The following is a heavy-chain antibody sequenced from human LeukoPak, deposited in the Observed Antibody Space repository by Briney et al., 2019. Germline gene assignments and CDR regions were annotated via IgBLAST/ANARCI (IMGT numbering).Heavy chain of an antibody. CDR3: ARVRGQDGVRWYFDL. J-gene: IGHJ2*01. V-gene: IGHV3-53*01. CDR1: GFNVSSNY. CDR2: IYSGGST. D-gene: IGHD4-17*01. Sequence: GGSLRLSCAASGFNVSSNYMSWVRQAPGKGLEWVSVIYSGGSTYYADSVKGRFTISRDNSKNTLYLQMNSLRAEDTAVYYCARVRGQDGVRWYFDLWGRGTLVTVSS.